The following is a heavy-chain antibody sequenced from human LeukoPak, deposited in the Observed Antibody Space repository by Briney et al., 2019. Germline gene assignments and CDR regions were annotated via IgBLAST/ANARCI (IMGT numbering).Heavy chain of an antibody. CDR2: INPNSGVT. D-gene: IGHD3-10*01. CDR1: GYTFTGYY. V-gene: IGHV1-2*04. CDR3: ARVSLIYGSGSYYQSPLAY. J-gene: IGHJ4*02. Sequence: GASVKVSCKASGYTFTGYYIHWVRQAPGQGLQWMGWINPNSGVTNYAQKFQGWVTMTRDTSISTAYMDVSRLKSDDTAVYYCARVSLIYGSGSYYQSPLAYWGQGTLVTVSS.